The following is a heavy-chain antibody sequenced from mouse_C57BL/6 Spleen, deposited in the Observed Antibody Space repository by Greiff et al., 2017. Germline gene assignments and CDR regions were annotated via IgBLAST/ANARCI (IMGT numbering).Heavy chain of an antibody. V-gene: IGHV1-81*01. Sequence: QVHVKQSGAELARPGASVKLSCKASGYTFTSYGISWVKQRTGQGLEWIGEIYPRSGNTYYNEKFKGKATLTADKSSSTAYMELRSLTSEDSAVYFCARRVITTVDLDYWGQGTTLTVSS. CDR3: ARRVITTVDLDY. J-gene: IGHJ2*01. CDR2: IYPRSGNT. CDR1: GYTFTSYG. D-gene: IGHD1-1*01.